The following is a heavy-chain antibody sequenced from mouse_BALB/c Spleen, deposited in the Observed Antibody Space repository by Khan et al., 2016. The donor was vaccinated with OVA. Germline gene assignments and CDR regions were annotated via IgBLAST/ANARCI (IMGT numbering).Heavy chain of an antibody. V-gene: IGHV3-8*02. CDR2: ISYSGNT. Sequence: EVQLQESGPSLVKPSQTLSLTCSVTGDSITSGYWNWIRKFPGNKLEYMGYISYSGNTYYNPSLKSRISITRDTSKNQYYLQLNSVTTEDTATYYCARYTMITLYAMNYWGQGTSVTGSS. D-gene: IGHD2-4*01. J-gene: IGHJ4*01. CDR3: ARYTMITLYAMNY. CDR1: GDSITSGY.